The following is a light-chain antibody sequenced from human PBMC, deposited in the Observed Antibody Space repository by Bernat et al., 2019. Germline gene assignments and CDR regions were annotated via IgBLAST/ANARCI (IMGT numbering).Light chain of an antibody. Sequence: DIQMTQSPSSLYASVGDRVTITCRASQSISTYLNWYQQKPGIAPNLLIYGASRVRSGVPSRFSGSGSGTVFTLTISSLQPEDFGTYYCQQSYRTPRKFGQGTTVDIK. CDR3: QQSYRTPRK. CDR1: QSISTY. CDR2: GAS. J-gene: IGKJ1*01. V-gene: IGKV1-39*01.